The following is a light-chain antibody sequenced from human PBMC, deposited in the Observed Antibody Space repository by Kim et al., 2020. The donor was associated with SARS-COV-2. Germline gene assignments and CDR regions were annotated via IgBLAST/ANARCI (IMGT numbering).Light chain of an antibody. Sequence: ECVVSRVTITCRASQGISDWLAWYQQQPGKAPKLLIYEASSLQSGVPSRFSGSGSGTDFTLTISSLQPEDFATYYCQQTDCFTWTFGQGTKVDIK. CDR2: EAS. J-gene: IGKJ1*01. CDR1: QGISDW. V-gene: IGKV1-12*01. CDR3: QQTDCFTWT.